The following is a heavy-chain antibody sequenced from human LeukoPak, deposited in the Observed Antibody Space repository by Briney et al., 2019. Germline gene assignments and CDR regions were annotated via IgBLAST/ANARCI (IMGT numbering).Heavy chain of an antibody. V-gene: IGHV3-13*01. J-gene: IGHJ4*02. CDR2: VSSGFHV. D-gene: IGHD5-18*01. Sequence: GGSLRLSCTASGFTLGSHDMHWVRQIPGQGLEWVAAVSSGFHVFFADSVQGRFTVSREDARNSLYLQMNSLRAGDTAVYYCVREARGYHYTYFDYWGQGTLVTVSS. CDR1: GFTLGSHD. CDR3: VREARGYHYTYFDY.